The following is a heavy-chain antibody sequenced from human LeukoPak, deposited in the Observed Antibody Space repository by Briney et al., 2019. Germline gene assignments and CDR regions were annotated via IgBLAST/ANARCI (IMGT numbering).Heavy chain of an antibody. CDR2: IYYSGST. CDR3: ARGVLAGPTRTVTIPRHYYFDY. V-gene: IGHV4-39*07. Sequence: SETLSLTCTVSGGSISSSSYYWGWIRQPPGKGLEWIGSIYYSGSTYYNPSLKSRVTISVDTSKNQFSLKLSSVTAADTAVYYCARGVLAGPTRTVTIPRHYYFDYWGQGTLVTVSS. J-gene: IGHJ4*02. CDR1: GGSISSSSYY. D-gene: IGHD3-3*01.